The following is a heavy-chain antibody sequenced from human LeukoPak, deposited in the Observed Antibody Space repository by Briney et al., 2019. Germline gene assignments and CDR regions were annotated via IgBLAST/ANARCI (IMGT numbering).Heavy chain of an antibody. CDR1: GFTFSNAW. J-gene: IGHJ4*02. D-gene: IGHD5-12*01. CDR3: TTDIVATTPLDY. V-gene: IGHV3-15*01. CDR2: IKSKTDGGTT. Sequence: PGGSLRLSCAASGFTFSNAWMSWVRQAPGKGLEWVGRIKSKTDGGTTDYAAPVKGRFTISRDDSKNTLYLQMNGLKTEDTAVYYCTTDIVATTPLDYWGQGTLVTVSS.